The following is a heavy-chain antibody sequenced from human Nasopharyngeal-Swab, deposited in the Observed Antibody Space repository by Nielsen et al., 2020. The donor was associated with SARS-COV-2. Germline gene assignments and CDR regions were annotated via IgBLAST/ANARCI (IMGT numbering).Heavy chain of an antibody. CDR1: GYTFTSYG. V-gene: IGHV1-69*13. CDR3: ASGLAPKNFYCSSTSCYGWENWFDP. J-gene: IGHJ5*02. D-gene: IGHD2-2*01. Sequence: SVKVSCKASGYTFTSYGISWVRQAPGQGLEWMGGIIPIFGTANYAQKFQGRVTITADESTSTAYMELSSLRSEDTAVYYCASGLAPKNFYCSSTSCYGWENWFDPWGQGTLVTVSS. CDR2: IIPIFGTA.